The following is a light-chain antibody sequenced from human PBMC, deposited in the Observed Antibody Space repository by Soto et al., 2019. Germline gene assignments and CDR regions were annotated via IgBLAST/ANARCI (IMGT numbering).Light chain of an antibody. J-gene: IGKJ4*01. V-gene: IGKV3-11*01. CDR2: DAS. CDR3: QQRYNWPLT. Sequence: EIVLTQSPATLSLSPGEVATLSFRASQTVSNFLAWYQQIPGQAPRLLIYDASKRATGIPARFSGSGSGTDFTLTIRSLEPEDFAVYYCQQRYNWPLTVGGGTTVDIK. CDR1: QTVSNF.